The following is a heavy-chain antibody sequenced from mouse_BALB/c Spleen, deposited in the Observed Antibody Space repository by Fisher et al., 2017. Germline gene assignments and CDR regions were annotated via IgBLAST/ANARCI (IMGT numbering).Heavy chain of an antibody. CDR3: ARSGTGYFDV. V-gene: IGHV1S34*01. D-gene: IGHD3-3*01. Sequence: KFKGKATFTVDTSSSTAYMQFNSLTSEDSAVYYCARSGTGYFDVWGAGTTVTVSS. J-gene: IGHJ1*01.